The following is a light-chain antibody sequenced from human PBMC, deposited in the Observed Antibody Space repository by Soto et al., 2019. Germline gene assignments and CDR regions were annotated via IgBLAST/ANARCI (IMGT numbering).Light chain of an antibody. CDR2: DAS. J-gene: IGKJ5*01. Sequence: DIQLTQSPSSLSASVEDRVIITCQASQDISNYLNWYQQKPGKAPKLLIYDASNLETGVPSRFSGSGSGTDFTFTISSLQPEDIATYYCQQYDNLPITFGQGTRLEIK. V-gene: IGKV1-33*01. CDR1: QDISNY. CDR3: QQYDNLPIT.